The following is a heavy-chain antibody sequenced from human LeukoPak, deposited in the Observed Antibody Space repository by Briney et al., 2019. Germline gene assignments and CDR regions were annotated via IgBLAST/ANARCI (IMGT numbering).Heavy chain of an antibody. V-gene: IGHV4-34*01. Sequence: SETLSLTCAVYGGSFSGYYWSWIRQPPGKGLEWIGEINHSGSTNYNPSLKRRVTISVDTSKNQFSLKLSSVTAADTAVYYCARASYYYDSSGYPVIYFDYWGQGTLVTVSS. D-gene: IGHD3-22*01. CDR1: GGSFSGYY. CDR3: ARASYYYDSSGYPVIYFDY. J-gene: IGHJ4*02. CDR2: INHSGST.